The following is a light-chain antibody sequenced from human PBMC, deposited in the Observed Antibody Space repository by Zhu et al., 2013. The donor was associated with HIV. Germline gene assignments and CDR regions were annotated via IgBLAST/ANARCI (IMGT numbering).Light chain of an antibody. CDR1: QSVNSY. J-gene: IGKJ2*01. V-gene: IGKV3-20*01. CDR3: HQYGSSPPT. CDR2: GAS. Sequence: EIVLTQSPATLSLSPGERATLSCRASQSVNSYLAWYQQRPGQAPRLLIYGASSRATGIPDRFSGSGSGTDFTLTISRLEPEDFAVYHCHQYGSSPPTFGQGTKVEIK.